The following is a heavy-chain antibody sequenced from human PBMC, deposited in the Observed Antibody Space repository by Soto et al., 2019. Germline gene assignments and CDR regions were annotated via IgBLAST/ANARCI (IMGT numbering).Heavy chain of an antibody. J-gene: IGHJ6*03. Sequence: SGGSMRLSCAASGFTVSSNYMSWVRQAPGKGLEWVSVIYSGGSTYYADSVKGRFTISRDNSRNTLYLQMNSLRAEDTAVYYCARGYGDYYYYYYYMDVWGKGTTVTVSS. D-gene: IGHD4-17*01. CDR3: ARGYGDYYYYYYYMDV. CDR1: GFTVSSNY. CDR2: IYSGGST. V-gene: IGHV3-66*01.